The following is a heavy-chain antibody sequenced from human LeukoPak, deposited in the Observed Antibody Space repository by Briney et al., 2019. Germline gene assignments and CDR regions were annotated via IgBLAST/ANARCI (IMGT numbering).Heavy chain of an antibody. V-gene: IGHV3-21*01. CDR1: GFTFSSYS. CDR3: ARVGVGRKLSKGTYYYGMDV. J-gene: IGHJ6*02. D-gene: IGHD1-26*01. Sequence: GGSLRLSCAASGFTFSSYSMNWVRQAPGKGLEWVSSISSSSSYIYYADSVKGRFTISRDNAKNSLYLQMNSLRAEDTAVYYCARVGVGRKLSKGTYYYGMDVWGQGTTVTVSS. CDR2: ISSSSSYI.